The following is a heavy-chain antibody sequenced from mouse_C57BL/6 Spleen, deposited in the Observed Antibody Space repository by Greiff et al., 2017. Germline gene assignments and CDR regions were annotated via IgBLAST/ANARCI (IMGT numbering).Heavy chain of an antibody. Sequence: QVQLQQPGAELVRPGSSVKLSCKASGYTFTSYWMHWVKQRPIQGLEWIGNIDPSDSETHYNQKFKDKATLTVDKSSSTAYMQLSSLTSEDSAVYYCARDPALRAFDYWGQGTTLTVSS. D-gene: IGHD1-2*01. J-gene: IGHJ2*01. CDR1: GYTFTSYW. CDR3: ARDPALRAFDY. V-gene: IGHV1-52*01. CDR2: IDPSDSET.